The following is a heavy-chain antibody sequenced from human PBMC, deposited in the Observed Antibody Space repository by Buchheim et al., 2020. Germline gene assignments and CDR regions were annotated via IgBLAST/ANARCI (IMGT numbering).Heavy chain of an antibody. CDR3: AMRGPYCSSTSCSFLSVFDP. V-gene: IGHV4-31*03. CDR2: IYYSGST. D-gene: IGHD2-2*01. J-gene: IGHJ5*02. Sequence: QVQLQESGPGLVKPSQTLSLTCTVSGGSISSGGYYWSWIRQHPGKGLEWIGYIYYSGSTYYNPSLKRRVTISVDTSKNQFSLKLSSVTAADTAVYYCAMRGPYCSSTSCSFLSVFDPWGQGTL. CDR1: GGSISSGGYY.